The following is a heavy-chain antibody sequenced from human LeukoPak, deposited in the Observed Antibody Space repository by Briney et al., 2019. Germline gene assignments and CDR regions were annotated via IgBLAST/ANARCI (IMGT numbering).Heavy chain of an antibody. J-gene: IGHJ4*02. Sequence: GGSLRLSRAASGFTFDDYAMHWVRQAPGKGLEWVSGISWNSGSIGYADSVKGRFTISRDNAKNSLYLQMNSLRAEDMALYYCAKDNDDILTGLFNYWGQGTLVTVSS. V-gene: IGHV3-9*03. D-gene: IGHD3-9*01. CDR2: ISWNSGSI. CDR1: GFTFDDYA. CDR3: AKDNDDILTGLFNY.